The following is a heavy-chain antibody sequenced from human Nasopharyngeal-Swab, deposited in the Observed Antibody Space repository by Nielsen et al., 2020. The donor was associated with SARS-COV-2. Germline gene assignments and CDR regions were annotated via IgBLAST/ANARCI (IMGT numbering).Heavy chain of an antibody. V-gene: IGHV3-23*01. Sequence: VRQPAGKGLEWVAAFEGGATRTHYAASVEGRFTTSRDDSQNMLSLQMSSLRAEDTAVYYCAKDLFRWSFDAWGQGTMVTVSS. D-gene: IGHD3-10*02. CDR3: AKDLFRWSFDA. J-gene: IGHJ3*01. CDR2: FEGGATRT.